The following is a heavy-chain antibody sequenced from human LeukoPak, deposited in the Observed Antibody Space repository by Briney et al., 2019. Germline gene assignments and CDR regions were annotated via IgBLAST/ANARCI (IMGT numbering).Heavy chain of an antibody. D-gene: IGHD3-10*01. Sequence: GGSLRLSCAASGFTVSSNYMSWVRQAPGKGLEWVANIKQDASEIYYVGSVKGRFTISRDNAKNSVFLQMNSLRAEDTAVYYCATDGGPFDNWGQGILVTVSS. CDR2: IKQDASEI. CDR1: GFTVSSNY. CDR3: ATDGGPFDN. V-gene: IGHV3-7*01. J-gene: IGHJ4*02.